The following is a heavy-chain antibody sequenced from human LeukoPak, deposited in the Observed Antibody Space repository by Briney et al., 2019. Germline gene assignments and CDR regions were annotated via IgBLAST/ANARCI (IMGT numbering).Heavy chain of an antibody. CDR2: IYYSGTT. V-gene: IGHV4-31*03. CDR3: ARAHGSGGDYFDT. Sequence: SQTLSLTCTVSGGSISSGAYFWSWIRQHPGKGLEWIGFIYYSGTTYYNPSLKSRVTLSKDTSKDHFSLTLSSVTAADTAVYYCARAHGSGGDYFDTGAREPWSPSPQ. CDR1: GGSISSGAYF. J-gene: IGHJ4*02. D-gene: IGHD5-12*01.